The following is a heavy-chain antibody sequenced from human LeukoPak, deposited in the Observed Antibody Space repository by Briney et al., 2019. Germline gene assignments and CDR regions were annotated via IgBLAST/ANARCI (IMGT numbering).Heavy chain of an antibody. J-gene: IGHJ6*03. D-gene: IGHD3-3*01. CDR3: ARDEISGSELRFLEWLSNYYYYMDV. CDR1: GFTVSSNY. Sequence: PGGSLRLSCAASGFTVSSNYMSWVRQAPGKGLEWVSVIYSGGSTYYADSVKGRFTISRDNSKNTLYLQMNSLRAEDTAVYYCARDEISGSELRFLEWLSNYYYYMDVWGKGTTVTVSS. CDR2: IYSGGST. V-gene: IGHV3-53*01.